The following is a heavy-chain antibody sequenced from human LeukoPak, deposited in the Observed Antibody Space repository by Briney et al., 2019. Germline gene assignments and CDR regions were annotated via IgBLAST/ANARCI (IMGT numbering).Heavy chain of an antibody. CDR2: ISSSSSYI. V-gene: IGHV3-21*01. CDR3: ARSLPGAFDI. CDR1: GFTFSSYS. Sequence: PGGSLRLSCAASGFTFSSYSMNWVRQAPGKGLEWVSSISSSSSYIYYADSVKGRFTISRDNTKNSLYLQMNSLRAEDTAVYYCARSLPGAFDIWGQGTMVTVSS. J-gene: IGHJ3*02.